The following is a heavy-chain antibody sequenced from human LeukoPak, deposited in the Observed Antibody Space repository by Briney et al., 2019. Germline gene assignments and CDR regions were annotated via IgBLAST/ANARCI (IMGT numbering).Heavy chain of an antibody. CDR3: ARRSGIAVAGAFDY. J-gene: IGHJ4*02. D-gene: IGHD6-19*01. V-gene: IGHV3-23*01. CDR2: ISGSGDST. Sequence: GGSLRLSCAASGFTFSNYSMRWVRQAPGKGLEWVSGISGSGDSTYYADSVKGRFTISRDNSKNTLYLQMNSLRAEDTAVYYCARRSGIAVAGAFDYWGQGTLVTVSS. CDR1: GFTFSNYS.